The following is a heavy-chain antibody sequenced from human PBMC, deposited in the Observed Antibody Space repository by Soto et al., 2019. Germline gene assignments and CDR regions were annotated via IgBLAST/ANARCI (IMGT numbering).Heavy chain of an antibody. Sequence: ASVKVSCKASGYTFTGYYMHWVRQAPGQRLEWMGWINAYNGNTKYAQKLQGRVTMTTDTSTSTAYMELRSLRSDDTAVYYCARSRCSGGSCFKWFDPWGQGTLVTVS. CDR1: GYTFTGYY. D-gene: IGHD2-15*01. CDR3: ARSRCSGGSCFKWFDP. CDR2: INAYNGNT. J-gene: IGHJ5*02. V-gene: IGHV1-18*04.